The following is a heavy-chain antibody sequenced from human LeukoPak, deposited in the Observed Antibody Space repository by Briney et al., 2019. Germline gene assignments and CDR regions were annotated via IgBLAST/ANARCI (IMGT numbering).Heavy chain of an antibody. CDR2: INPNSGGT. J-gene: IGHJ4*02. Sequence: ASVTVSCKASGYTFTVYYMHWVQQAPGQGFEWMGWINPNSGGTNYAQKFQGRVTMTRDTSISTAYMELSRPRSDDTAVYYCARERYCSSTSCDGLDYWGQGTLVTVSS. CDR1: GYTFTVYY. D-gene: IGHD2-2*01. CDR3: ARERYCSSTSCDGLDY. V-gene: IGHV1-2*02.